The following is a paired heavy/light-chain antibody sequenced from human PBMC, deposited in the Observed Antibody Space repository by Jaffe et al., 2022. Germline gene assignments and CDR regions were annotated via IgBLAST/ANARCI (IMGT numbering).Light chain of an antibody. Sequence: SYVLTQPPSVSVAPGQTARITCGGNNIGSKSVHWYQQKPGQAPVLVVYDDSDRPSGIPERFSGSNSGNTATLTISRVEAGDEADYYCQVWDSSSDHYVVFGGGTKLTVL. J-gene: IGLJ2*01. CDR2: DDS. CDR3: QVWDSSSDHYVV. CDR1: NIGSKS. V-gene: IGLV3-21*02.
Heavy chain of an antibody. CDR1: GGTFSSYA. CDR3: ARVVGYCSGGSCYHYFDY. CDR2: IIPIFGTA. D-gene: IGHD2-15*01. Sequence: QVQLVQSGAEVKKPGSSVKVSCKASGGTFSSYAISWVRQAPGQGLEWMGGIIPIFGTANYAQKFQGRVTITTDESTSTAYMELSSLRSEDTAVYYCARVVGYCSGGSCYHYFDYWGQGTLVTVSS. V-gene: IGHV1-69*05. J-gene: IGHJ4*02.